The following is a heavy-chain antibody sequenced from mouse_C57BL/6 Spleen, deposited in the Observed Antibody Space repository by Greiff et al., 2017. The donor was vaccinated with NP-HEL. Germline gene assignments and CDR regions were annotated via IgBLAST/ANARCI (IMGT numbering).Heavy chain of an antibody. CDR2: INPGSGGT. CDR1: GYAFTNYL. CDR3: AIYYDYTYAMDY. D-gene: IGHD2-4*01. J-gene: IGHJ4*01. V-gene: IGHV1-54*01. Sequence: QVQLQQSGAELVRPGTSVKVSCKASGYAFTNYLIEWVKQRPGQGLEWIGVINPGSGGTNYNEKFKGKATLTADKSSSTAYMQLSSLTSDDSAVYFCAIYYDYTYAMDYWGQGTSVTVSS.